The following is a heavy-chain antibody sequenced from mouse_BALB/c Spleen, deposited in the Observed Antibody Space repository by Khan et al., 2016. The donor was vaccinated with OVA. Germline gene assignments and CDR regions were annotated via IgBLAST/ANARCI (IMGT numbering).Heavy chain of an antibody. J-gene: IGHJ3*01. CDR2: INPYNDGT. CDR1: GYTFTSYV. D-gene: IGHD1-1*01. Sequence: VQLKESGPELVKPGASVKMSCKASGYTFTSYVMHWVKQKPGQGLEWIGYINPYNDGTKYNEKFKGKATMTSDKSSSTAYMELSSLTSEDSAVYYCARRDYYGCGSFAYWGQGTLVTVSA. V-gene: IGHV1S136*01. CDR3: ARRDYYGCGSFAY.